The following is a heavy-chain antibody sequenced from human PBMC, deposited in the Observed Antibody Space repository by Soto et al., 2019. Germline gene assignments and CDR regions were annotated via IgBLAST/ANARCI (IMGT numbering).Heavy chain of an antibody. D-gene: IGHD6-13*01. CDR1: GFTFNSYA. CDR3: AQGQYSSSWYIH. J-gene: IGHJ4*02. CDR2: VTGSGDSI. Sequence: PGGSLRLSCAASGFTFNSYAMSWVRQAPGKGLEWVSRVTGSGDSIHYADSVKGRFTVSRDNSENMLYLQLNSLRAEDTAVYHCAQGQYSSSWYIHWGQGTLVTVSS. V-gene: IGHV3-23*01.